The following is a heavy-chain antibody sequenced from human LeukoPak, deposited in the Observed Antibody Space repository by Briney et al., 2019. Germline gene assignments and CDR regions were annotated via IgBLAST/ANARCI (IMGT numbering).Heavy chain of an antibody. J-gene: IGHJ4*02. D-gene: IGHD3-16*01. Sequence: PGGSLRPSCAASGFTFDDYGMSWVRQAPGKGLEWVSYISSSGSTIYYADSVKGRFTISRDNAKNSLYLQMNSLRAEDTAVYYCAREVTYRITVGDDYCGQGTLVTVSS. CDR2: ISSSGSTI. CDR3: AREVTYRITVGDDY. CDR1: GFTFDDYG. V-gene: IGHV3-48*03.